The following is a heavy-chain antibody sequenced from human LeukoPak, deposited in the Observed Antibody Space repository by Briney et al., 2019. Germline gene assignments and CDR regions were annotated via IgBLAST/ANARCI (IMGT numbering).Heavy chain of an antibody. J-gene: IGHJ6*02. CDR3: ARDSYGMDV. CDR2: ISGSGGST. CDR1: GFTLSSYA. Sequence: GGSLRLSCAASGFTLSSYAMSWVRQAPGRGLEWVSTISGSGGSTYYADSVKGRFTISRDNSKNTLFLQMNSLRAEDTAVYYCARDSYGMDVWGQGTTVTVSS. V-gene: IGHV3-23*01.